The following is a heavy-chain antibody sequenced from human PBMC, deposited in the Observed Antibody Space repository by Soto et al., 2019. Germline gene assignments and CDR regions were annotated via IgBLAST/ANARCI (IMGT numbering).Heavy chain of an antibody. CDR3: ARGLGLYYFDY. J-gene: IGHJ4*02. V-gene: IGHV1-69*13. Sequence: SVKGSCKASGGTFSSDSFSWGRQAPGQGLEWMGGIIPMFDTPIYAQKFQDRVTITADESTSTAYMQLSSLRSGDTAVYYCARGLGLYYFDYWGQGTLVTVSS. D-gene: IGHD1-26*01. CDR2: IIPMFDTP. CDR1: GGTFSSDS.